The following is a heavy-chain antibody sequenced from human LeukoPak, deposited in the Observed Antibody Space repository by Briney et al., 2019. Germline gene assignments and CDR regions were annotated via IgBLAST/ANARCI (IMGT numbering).Heavy chain of an antibody. CDR2: IHYSGST. V-gene: IGHV4-31*03. CDR3: ARDLRAPNAFDI. Sequence: PSETLSLTCTVSGDSISNGGYCWSWIRQHPGKGLEWIGYIHYSGSTYYNPSLKSRVSISIDTSENRFSLKLSSVTAADTAVYYCARDLRAPNAFDIWGQGTMVTVSS. CDR1: GDSISNGGYC. D-gene: IGHD3-9*01. J-gene: IGHJ3*02.